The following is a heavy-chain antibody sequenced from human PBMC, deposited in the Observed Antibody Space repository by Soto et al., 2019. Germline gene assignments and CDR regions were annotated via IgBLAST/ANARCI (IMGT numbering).Heavy chain of an antibody. CDR3: ARGSSWAFDF. CDR2: IKPDGSEK. D-gene: IGHD1-26*01. Sequence: PGGSLRLSCGASGFIFSNYWMSWVRQAPGKGLEWVANIKPDGSEKYYVDSVKGRFAFSRDNTKNSVYLQMNSLRAEDTAVYYCARGSSWAFDFWGQGTMVTVSS. J-gene: IGHJ3*01. V-gene: IGHV3-7*03. CDR1: GFIFSNYW.